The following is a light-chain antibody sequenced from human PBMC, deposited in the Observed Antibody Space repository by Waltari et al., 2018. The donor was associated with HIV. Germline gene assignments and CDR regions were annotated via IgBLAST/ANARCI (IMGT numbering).Light chain of an antibody. Sequence: QSALTQPASVSGSPGQSITISCTGTDTDVCTYNYVSWFQHHPGKAPKLILSEVSNRPSGVSHRFSGSKSGNTASLIISGLQAEDEASYYCTSYTTTNTWVFGGGTNLTVL. V-gene: IGLV2-14*01. CDR2: EVS. CDR1: DTDVCTYNY. J-gene: IGLJ3*02. CDR3: TSYTTTNTWV.